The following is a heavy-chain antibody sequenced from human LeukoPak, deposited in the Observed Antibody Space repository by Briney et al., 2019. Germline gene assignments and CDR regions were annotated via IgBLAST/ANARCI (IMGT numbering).Heavy chain of an antibody. J-gene: IGHJ4*02. CDR3: AKVKETYYDFWSGYYNFDY. CDR2: ISGSGGST. CDR1: GFTFSSYA. V-gene: IGHV3-23*01. D-gene: IGHD3-3*01. Sequence: TGGSLRLSCAASGFTFSSYAMSWVRQAPGKGLEWVSAISGSGGSTYYADSVKGRFTISRDNSKNTLYLQMNSLRAEDTAVYYCAKVKETYYDFWSGYYNFDYWGQGTLVTVSS.